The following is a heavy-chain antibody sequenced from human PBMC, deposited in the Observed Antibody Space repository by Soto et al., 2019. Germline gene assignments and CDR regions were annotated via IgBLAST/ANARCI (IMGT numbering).Heavy chain of an antibody. V-gene: IGHV1-24*01. CDR3: AIPTGGNYYDSPTGFDP. CDR2: FDPEDGET. Sequence: ASVKVSCKVSGYTLTELSMHWVRQAPGKGLEWMGGFDPEDGETIYAQKFQGRVTMTEDTSTGTAYMELSSLRSEDTAVYYCAIPTGGNYYDSPTGFDPWGQGTLVTVSS. J-gene: IGHJ5*02. D-gene: IGHD3-22*01. CDR1: GYTLTELS.